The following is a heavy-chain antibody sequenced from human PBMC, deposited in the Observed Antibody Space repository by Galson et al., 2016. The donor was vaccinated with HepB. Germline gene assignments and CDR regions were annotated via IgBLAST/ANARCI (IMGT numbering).Heavy chain of an antibody. V-gene: IGHV3-53*01. J-gene: IGHJ4*02. D-gene: IGHD6-13*01. CDR1: GFTVSTHY. CDR3: ARDQGAAGTFSFDY. CDR2: FYTGGST. Sequence: SLRLSCAASGFTVSTHYMSWVRQAPGKGLEWVSIFYTGGSTYYADSVKGRFTISRDNSKNTLYLQMNSLRAEDTAVFYCARDQGAAGTFSFDYWGQGTLVTVSS.